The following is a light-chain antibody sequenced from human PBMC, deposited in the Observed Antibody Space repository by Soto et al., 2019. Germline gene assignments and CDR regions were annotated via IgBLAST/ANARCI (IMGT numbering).Light chain of an antibody. CDR1: QHISNY. Sequence: DIQMTQSPPSLSASVGDRVTITCRASQHISNYLAWFQQTPGKAPKSLISAASILQNGVPPRFSGSGFGTDFTLTISSLQPEDFATYYCQQYASYPHTFGHGTKLEI. CDR2: AAS. J-gene: IGKJ2*01. CDR3: QQYASYPHT. V-gene: IGKV1-16*01.